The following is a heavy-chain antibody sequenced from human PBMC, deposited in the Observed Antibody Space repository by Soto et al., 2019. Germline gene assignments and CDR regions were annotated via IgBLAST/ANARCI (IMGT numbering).Heavy chain of an antibody. J-gene: IGHJ6*02. V-gene: IGHV3-30-3*01. CDR1: GFTFSSYA. Sequence: GGPRRRSCAASGFTFSSYAMHWVRQAPGKGLGWVAVISYDGSNKYYADSVKGRFTISRDNAKNTLYLQMNSLRAEDTAVYYCARDPLGGYHRTAMADYWYCGKKVWGQATRVNVS. D-gene: IGHD5-18*01. CDR3: ARDPLGGYHRTAMADYWYCGKKV. CDR2: ISYDGSNK.